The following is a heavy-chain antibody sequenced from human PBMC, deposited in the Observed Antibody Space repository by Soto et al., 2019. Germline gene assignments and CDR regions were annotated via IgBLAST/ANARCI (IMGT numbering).Heavy chain of an antibody. J-gene: IGHJ6*02. V-gene: IGHV4-34*01. Sequence: QVQLQQWGAGLLKPSETLSLTCAVYGGSFSGYYWSWIRQPPGKGLEWIGEINHSGSTNYNPSLNSRATISVDTSKNQSSLKLSSVTAADTAVYYCARAPGPPSYGMDVWGQGTAVTVSS. CDR1: GGSFSGYY. CDR2: INHSGST. CDR3: ARAPGPPSYGMDV.